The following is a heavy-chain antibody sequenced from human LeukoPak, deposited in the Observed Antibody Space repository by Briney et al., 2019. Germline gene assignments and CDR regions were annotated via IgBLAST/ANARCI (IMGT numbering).Heavy chain of an antibody. D-gene: IGHD2-21*01. CDR2: INLNSGDI. CDR3: ARADRLHGGPYLIGP. V-gene: IGHV1-2*02. J-gene: IGHJ5*02. Sequence: ASVKVSCKASGYSFTDYYMHWVRQAPGQGLEWMGWINLNSGDIRSAQKFQGRVTMTRDTSITTVYMEVSWLTSDDTAIYYCARADRLHGGPYLIGPWGQGTLVTVSS. CDR1: GYSFTDYY.